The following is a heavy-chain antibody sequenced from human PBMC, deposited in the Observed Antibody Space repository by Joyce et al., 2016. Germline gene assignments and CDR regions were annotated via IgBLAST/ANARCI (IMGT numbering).Heavy chain of an antibody. CDR1: GFMFSTSS. D-gene: IGHD2-21*01. CDR2: ISGDRRFI. Sequence: EVQLVESGGGLVKPGGSLKISCAASGFMFSTSSMSWFRQAPGKGLEWVSAISGDRRFIFHADSVRGRFTVSRDNAENSLYLQMKSLRVEDTAVYFCARGGLVYDYSMDVRGQGTTVIVSS. V-gene: IGHV3-21*02. J-gene: IGHJ6*02. CDR3: ARGGLVYDYSMDV.